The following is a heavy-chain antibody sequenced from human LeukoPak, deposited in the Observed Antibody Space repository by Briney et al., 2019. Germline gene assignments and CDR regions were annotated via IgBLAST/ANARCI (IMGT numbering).Heavy chain of an antibody. CDR2: IKQDGSEK. Sequence: GRSLRLSCAASGFTFGSYWMGWVRQAPGKGLEWVANIKQDGSEKYYVDSVKGRFTISRDNAKNSLYLQMNSLRAEDTAVYYCARAKSLFDSWGQGTLVTVSS. D-gene: IGHD3-10*01. CDR3: ARAKSLFDS. CDR1: GFTFGSYW. V-gene: IGHV3-7*03. J-gene: IGHJ4*02.